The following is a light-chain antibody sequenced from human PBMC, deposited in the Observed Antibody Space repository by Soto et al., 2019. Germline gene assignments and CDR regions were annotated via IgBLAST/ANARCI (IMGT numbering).Light chain of an antibody. CDR1: QGIRND. CDR3: LQDFNYPRT. V-gene: IGKV1-6*01. J-gene: IGKJ1*01. CDR2: AAS. Sequence: AIPMTQSPSSLSASVGARVTITCRASQGIRNDLGWYQQKPGKAPKLLIYAASSLHSGVPARFSGSGSGTDFTLTISSLQPEDFATYYCLQDFNYPRTFGQGTKVEIK.